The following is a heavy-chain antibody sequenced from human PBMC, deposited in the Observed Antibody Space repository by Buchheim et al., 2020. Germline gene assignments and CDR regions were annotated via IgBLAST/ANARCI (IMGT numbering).Heavy chain of an antibody. D-gene: IGHD3-10*01. CDR3: ARDWNYKIDY. J-gene: IGHJ4*02. CDR1: GITFSSYV. Sequence: EVQLVESGGGLVQPGGSLRLSCAASGITFSSYVMHWVRQAPGTGLVWVSRIAHDGSVTNFADSVKGRFTISRDNSKNTVYLQMNSLRAEDTAIYYCARDWNYKIDYWGERTL. V-gene: IGHV3-74*01. CDR2: IAHDGSVT.